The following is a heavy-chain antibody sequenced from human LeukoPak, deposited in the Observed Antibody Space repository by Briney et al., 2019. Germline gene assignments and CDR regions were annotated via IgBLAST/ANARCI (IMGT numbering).Heavy chain of an antibody. V-gene: IGHV4-4*07. J-gene: IGHJ2*01. Sequence: TSETLSLTCTVSGGSISSYYWSWIRQPAGKGLEWIGSIYYSGSTYYNPSLKSRVTISVDTSKNQFSLKLSSVTAADTAVYYCAKAARLHWYFDLWGRGTLVTVSS. CDR1: GGSISSYY. D-gene: IGHD6-6*01. CDR3: AKAARLHWYFDL. CDR2: IYYSGST.